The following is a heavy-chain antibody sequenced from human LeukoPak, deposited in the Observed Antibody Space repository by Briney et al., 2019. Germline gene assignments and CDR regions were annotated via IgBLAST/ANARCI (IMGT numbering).Heavy chain of an antibody. J-gene: IGHJ5*02. D-gene: IGHD3-22*01. V-gene: IGHV3-23*01. Sequence: GGSLRLSCAASGFTFNNYGLIWVRQAPGKGLEWVAAISNDGGGTMYAGIVEGRFTISRDNSKNTLFLQMNSLRAEDTALYYCAKGSSGYFADLWGQGTLVTVSS. CDR3: AKGSSGYFADL. CDR2: ISNDGGGT. CDR1: GFTFNNYG.